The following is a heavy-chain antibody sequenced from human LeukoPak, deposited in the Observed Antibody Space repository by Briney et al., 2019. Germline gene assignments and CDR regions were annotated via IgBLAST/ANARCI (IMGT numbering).Heavy chain of an antibody. CDR2: IRTSGGST. J-gene: IGHJ1*01. V-gene: IGHV3-23*01. D-gene: IGHD6-13*01. CDR1: GFTFSSFA. Sequence: GGSLRLSCAASGFTFSSFAMSWVRQAPGKGLEWVSTIRTSGGSTLYADSVQGRFTISRDNSKNTLYLQMNSLRAEDTAVYYCAKDMIAAADILYFQHWGQGTLVIVSS. CDR3: AKDMIAAADILYFQH.